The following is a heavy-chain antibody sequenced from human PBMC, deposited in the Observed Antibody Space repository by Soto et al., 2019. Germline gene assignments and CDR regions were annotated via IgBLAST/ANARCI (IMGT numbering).Heavy chain of an antibody. J-gene: IGHJ4*02. CDR1: GFTFSSYA. CDR3: AKGDDSSYDY. V-gene: IGHV3-23*01. D-gene: IGHD3-22*01. CDR2: ISGSGGST. Sequence: EVHLLESGGGLVQPAGSLRLSCAASGFTFSSYAMSWVRQAPGKGLEWVSAISGSGGSTYYADSVKGRFTISRDSSENALYLQMNSWRAEDTGVYDCAKGDDSSYDYWGQGSTVTVSS.